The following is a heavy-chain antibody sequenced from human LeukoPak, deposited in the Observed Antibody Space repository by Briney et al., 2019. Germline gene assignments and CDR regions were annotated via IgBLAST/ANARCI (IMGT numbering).Heavy chain of an antibody. Sequence: PGGSLRLSCAASGFTFSSYGMHWGRQAPGKGLEWVAVQWYDGTKKYYADSVKGRFTISRDTSKNTLSLQMNSLRAEDTAVYYCARNGGGTFSFDYWGQGTLVTVPS. D-gene: IGHD2-15*01. J-gene: IGHJ4*02. V-gene: IGHV3-33*01. CDR3: ARNGGGTFSFDY. CDR2: QWYDGTKK. CDR1: GFTFSSYG.